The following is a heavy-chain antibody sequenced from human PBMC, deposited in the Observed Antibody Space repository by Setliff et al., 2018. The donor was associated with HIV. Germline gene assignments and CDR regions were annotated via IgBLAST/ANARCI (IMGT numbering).Heavy chain of an antibody. Sequence: GGSLRLSCAASGFTFSSYGMHWVRQVPGKGPVWVSCISNDETTTNYADSVKGRFTVSRDNAKNTVYLQMNSLRAEDTAVYYCVRGPIHGGFDFWGQGALVTVSS. CDR2: ISNDETTT. D-gene: IGHD3-16*01. CDR3: VRGPIHGGFDF. CDR1: GFTFSSYG. V-gene: IGHV3-74*01. J-gene: IGHJ4*02.